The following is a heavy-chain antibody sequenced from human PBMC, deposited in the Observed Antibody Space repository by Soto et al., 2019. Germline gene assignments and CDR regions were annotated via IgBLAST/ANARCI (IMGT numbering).Heavy chain of an antibody. Sequence: GASVKVSCKASGYTFTSYAMHWVRQAPGQRLEWMGWFNAGNGNTKYSQKFQGRVTITRDTSASTAYKELSSLRSEDTAVYYCARGLNGYSHYFDYWGQGTLVTVSS. J-gene: IGHJ4*02. CDR1: GYTFTSYA. CDR3: ARGLNGYSHYFDY. D-gene: IGHD5-18*01. V-gene: IGHV1-3*01. CDR2: FNAGNGNT.